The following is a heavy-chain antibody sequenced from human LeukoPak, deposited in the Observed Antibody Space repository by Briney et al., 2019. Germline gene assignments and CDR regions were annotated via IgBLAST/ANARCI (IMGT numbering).Heavy chain of an antibody. CDR2: INPNSGGT. J-gene: IGHJ4*02. Sequence: ASVKVSCKASGYTFIGYYMHWVRQAPGQGLEWMGWINPNSGGTNYAQKFQGRVTMTRDTSISTAYMELSRLRSDDTAVYYCARGRDYYDSSGYSPSTYTYYFDYWGQGTLVTVSS. CDR1: GYTFIGYY. CDR3: ARGRDYYDSSGYSPSTYTYYFDY. V-gene: IGHV1-2*02. D-gene: IGHD3-22*01.